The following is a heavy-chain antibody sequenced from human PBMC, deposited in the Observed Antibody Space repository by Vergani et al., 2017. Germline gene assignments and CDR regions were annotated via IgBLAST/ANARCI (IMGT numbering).Heavy chain of an antibody. CDR1: GFNFGEYG. CDR2: IRSKNDGGTA. V-gene: IGHV3-15*01. J-gene: IGHJ4*02. D-gene: IGHD2-2*02. Sequence: EVQLVESGGDLVQPRRSLRLSCQTSGFNFGEYGVSWVRQAPGKGLEWIGRIRSKNDGGTADYAAPLKGRFTISRDDSKDSAFLLVNNLKTEDTAVYFCYTDYHDYWGQGTLVTVSS. CDR3: YTDYHDY.